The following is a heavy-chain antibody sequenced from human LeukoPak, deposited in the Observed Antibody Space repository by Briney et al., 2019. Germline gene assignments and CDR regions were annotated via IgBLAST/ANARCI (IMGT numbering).Heavy chain of an antibody. J-gene: IGHJ4*02. CDR1: GYTFTSYY. CDR3: TRDAYSNYNFDY. Sequence: ASVTVSCRASGYTFTSYYMHWVRHAPGQGLEWMGIINPSGGSTSYAQKFQGRVTMTRDMSTSTVYMELSSLRSEDTAVYYCTRDAYSNYNFDYWGQGTLVTVSS. D-gene: IGHD4-11*01. V-gene: IGHV1-46*01. CDR2: INPSGGST.